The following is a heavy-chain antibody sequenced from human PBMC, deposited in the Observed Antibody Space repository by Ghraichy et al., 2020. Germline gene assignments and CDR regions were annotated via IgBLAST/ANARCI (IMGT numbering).Heavy chain of an antibody. Sequence: GSLRLSCTVSGGSISSYYWSWIRQPPGKGLEWIGYIYYSGSTNYNPSLKSRVTISVDTSKNQFSLKLSSVTAADTAVYYCAREGLAAYYDILTGYRTRDAFDIWGQGTMVTVSS. CDR1: GGSISSYY. J-gene: IGHJ3*02. D-gene: IGHD3-9*01. CDR3: AREGLAAYYDILTGYRTRDAFDI. CDR2: IYYSGST. V-gene: IGHV4-59*01.